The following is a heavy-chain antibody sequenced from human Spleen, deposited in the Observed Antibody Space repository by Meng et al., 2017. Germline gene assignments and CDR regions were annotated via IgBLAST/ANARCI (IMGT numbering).Heavy chain of an antibody. CDR2: VNGEGSGT. V-gene: IGHV3-74*01. J-gene: IGHJ3*02. D-gene: IGHD3-10*01. CDR3: ARADYSGSGYAFDI. CDR1: GFTFSNFV. Sequence: GESLKISCEASGFTFSNFVMNWVRQTPGKGLVWVSHVNGEGSGTSYADSVKGRFTISRDNAKNTLYLQMNGLRVDDTAVYYCARADYSGSGYAFDIWGQGTMVTVSS.